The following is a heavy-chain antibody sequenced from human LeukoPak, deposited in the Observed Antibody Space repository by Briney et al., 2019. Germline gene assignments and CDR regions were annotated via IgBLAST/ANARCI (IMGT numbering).Heavy chain of an antibody. CDR1: GFTFSSYS. J-gene: IGHJ4*02. V-gene: IGHV3-21*01. CDR3: ARDRESSSWFDY. D-gene: IGHD6-13*01. CDR2: ISSSSSYI. Sequence: GGSLRLSCVVSGFTFSSYSMNWVRQTPGKGLEWVSSISSSSSYIYYADSVKGRFTISRDNAKNSLYLQMKSLRAEDTAVYYCARDRESSSWFDYWGQGILVTVSS.